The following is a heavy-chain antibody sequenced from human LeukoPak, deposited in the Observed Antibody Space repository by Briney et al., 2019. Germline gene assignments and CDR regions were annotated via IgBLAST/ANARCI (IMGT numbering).Heavy chain of an antibody. CDR2: IYSDNT. CDR1: GFTFSSYS. V-gene: IGHV3-53*01. Sequence: GGSLRLSCAAYGFTFSSYSMNWVRQAPGKGLEWVSFIYSDNTHYSDSVRGRFTISRDNSKNTLYLQMNSLRAEDTAVYYCARRAGAYSHPYDYWGQGTLVTVSS. J-gene: IGHJ4*02. D-gene: IGHD4/OR15-4a*01. CDR3: ARRAGAYSHPYDY.